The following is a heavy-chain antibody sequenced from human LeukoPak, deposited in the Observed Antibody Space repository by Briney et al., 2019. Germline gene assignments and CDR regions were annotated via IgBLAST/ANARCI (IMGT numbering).Heavy chain of an antibody. V-gene: IGHV4-61*03. CDR2: VYYIGTT. CDR1: GSSVSSPDSY. D-gene: IGHD6-6*01. CDR3: ARNTSSSPWFDP. Sequence: SETLSLTCTVSGSSVSSPDSYWSWIRQPPGKGLEWIGNVYYIGTTSYNSSPKTRVTISVDKSKNHFSLILTSVTAADTAVYFCARNTSSSPWFDPWGQGTLVTVSS. J-gene: IGHJ5*02.